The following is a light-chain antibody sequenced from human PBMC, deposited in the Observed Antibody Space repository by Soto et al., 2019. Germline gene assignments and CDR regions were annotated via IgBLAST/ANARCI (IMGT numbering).Light chain of an antibody. V-gene: IGKV3-15*01. CDR2: GAS. CDR1: QSVNAN. CDR3: PQYTTWLWT. J-gene: IGKJ1*01. Sequence: EVVMTQSPATLSVSPGERATLSCRASQSVNANLAWYQQKPGQAPRLLIHGASNRATGIPARFSGSGFGTECIPALRSLRSEDFAVVYCPQYTTWLWTFGRGTKVEI.